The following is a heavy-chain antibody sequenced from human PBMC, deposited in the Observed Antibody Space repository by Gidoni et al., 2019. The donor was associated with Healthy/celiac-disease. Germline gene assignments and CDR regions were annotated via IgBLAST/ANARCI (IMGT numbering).Heavy chain of an antibody. CDR3: ARIAGQAVADGSYYDYYMDV. CDR2: IDWDDDK. D-gene: IGHD6-19*01. Sequence: QVTLRESGPALVKPTQTLTLTCPFSGFSLSTRGMCVSWIRQPPGKALEWLARIDWDDDKYYSTSLKNRLTISKDTSKNQVVLTMTNRDPVDTATYYCARIAGQAVADGSYYDYYMDVWGKGTTVTVSS. CDR1: GFSLSTRGMC. V-gene: IGHV2-70*15. J-gene: IGHJ6*03.